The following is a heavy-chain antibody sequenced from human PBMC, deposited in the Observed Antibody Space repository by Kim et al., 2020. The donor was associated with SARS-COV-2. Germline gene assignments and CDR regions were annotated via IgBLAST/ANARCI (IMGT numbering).Heavy chain of an antibody. J-gene: IGHJ1*01. V-gene: IGHV3-23*01. CDR2: IIGSGEST. CDR3: AKDRCSTVSCSFQY. CDR1: GFTFSNYA. Sequence: GGSLRLSCAASGFTFSNYAMNWVRQAPGRGLEWVSTIIGSGESTLYADSVRGRFTISTDNSKSTLYLQMNSLRAEDTAVYYCAKDRCSTVSCSFQYWGQGTLVTVSS. D-gene: IGHD2-2*01.